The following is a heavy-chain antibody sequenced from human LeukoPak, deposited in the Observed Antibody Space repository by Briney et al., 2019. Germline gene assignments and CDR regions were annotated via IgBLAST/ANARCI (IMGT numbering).Heavy chain of an antibody. J-gene: IGHJ3*02. CDR2: IYYSGST. Sequence: SETLSPTCTVSGGSATSSVYYWSWVRQPPGKGLEYIGYIYYSGSTNYNPSLKSRVTISVDTSKNQFYLKLRSVTAADTAVYYCAKDSASTGYMNAFDIWGQGTMVTVSS. D-gene: IGHD3-22*01. V-gene: IGHV4-61*08. CDR1: GGSATSSVYY. CDR3: AKDSASTGYMNAFDI.